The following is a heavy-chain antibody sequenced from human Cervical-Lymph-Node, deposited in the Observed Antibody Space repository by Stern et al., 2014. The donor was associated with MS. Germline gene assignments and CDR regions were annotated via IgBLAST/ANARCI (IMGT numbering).Heavy chain of an antibody. CDR1: GYIFTNHW. D-gene: IGHD3-22*01. Sequence: EVQLVQSGAELKKPGESLRISCKGSGYIFTNHWIGWVRQMPGEGLEWMGRIDPNDSYPNYRPSFQGHVTISADKSTSTAYLQWSSLKASDTAMYYCARISYNYDSSGYPEGVDYWGQGTLVTVSS. CDR3: ARISYNYDSSGYPEGVDY. CDR2: IDPNDSYP. V-gene: IGHV5-10-1*01. J-gene: IGHJ4*02.